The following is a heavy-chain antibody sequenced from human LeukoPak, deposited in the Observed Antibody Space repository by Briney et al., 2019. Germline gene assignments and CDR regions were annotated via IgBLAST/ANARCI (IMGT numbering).Heavy chain of an antibody. D-gene: IGHD1-1*01. Sequence: PSETLSLTCTVSGGSISSSSYYWGWIRQPPGKGLEWIGSIYYSGSTYYNPSLKSRVTISVDTSKNQFSLKLSSVTAADTAVYYCARHPNWNTKGRAFDIWGQGTMVTVSS. J-gene: IGHJ3*02. CDR3: ARHPNWNTKGRAFDI. CDR1: GGSISSSSYY. CDR2: IYYSGST. V-gene: IGHV4-39*01.